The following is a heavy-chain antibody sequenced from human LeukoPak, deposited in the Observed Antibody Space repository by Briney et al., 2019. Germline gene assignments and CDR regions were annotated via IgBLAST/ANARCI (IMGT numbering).Heavy chain of an antibody. CDR2: ISGSGGST. V-gene: IGHV3-23*01. J-gene: IGHJ4*02. D-gene: IGHD5-18*01. Sequence: GGSLRLSCAASGFTFSSYAMSWVRQAPGKGLEWVSAISGSGGSTYYADSVKGRFTISRDNSKNTLYLQMNSLRAEDTVVYYCAKDAIQLWFGAPYDYWGQGTLVTVSS. CDR3: AKDAIQLWFGAPYDY. CDR1: GFTFSSYA.